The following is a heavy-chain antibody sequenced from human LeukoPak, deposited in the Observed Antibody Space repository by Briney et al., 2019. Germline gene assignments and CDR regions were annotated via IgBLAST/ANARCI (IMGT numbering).Heavy chain of an antibody. D-gene: IGHD3-3*01. CDR2: ITSSSSYI. V-gene: IGHV3-21*01. Sequence: GGSLRLSCAVSGFTFSSYTMNWVRQAPGKGLEWVTSITSSSSYIYYVDSVKGRFTISRDNAKNSLYLQMNSLRAEDTAVYYCARVSGYYNWFDPWGQGTLVTVSS. CDR1: GFTFSSYT. CDR3: ARVSGYYNWFDP. J-gene: IGHJ5*02.